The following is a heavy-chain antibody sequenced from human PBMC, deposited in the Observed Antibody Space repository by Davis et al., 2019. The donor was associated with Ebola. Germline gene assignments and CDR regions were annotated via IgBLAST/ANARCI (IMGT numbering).Heavy chain of an antibody. Sequence: GESLKISCAASGFPFSSYAMNWVRQAPGKGLEWVSSISGSGDGTNYADSVKGRFTISRDNSKNTVDLQMNSLRAEDTAVYYCARVAGTVGYWGQGTLVTVSS. CDR2: ISGSGDGT. CDR3: ARVAGTVGY. D-gene: IGHD6-19*01. CDR1: GFPFSSYA. V-gene: IGHV3-23*01. J-gene: IGHJ4*02.